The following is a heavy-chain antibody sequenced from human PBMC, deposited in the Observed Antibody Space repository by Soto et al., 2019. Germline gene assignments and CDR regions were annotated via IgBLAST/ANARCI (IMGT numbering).Heavy chain of an antibody. CDR1: GFTFSTYW. CDR2: ISTDGSST. Sequence: EVQLVESGGGLVQPGGSLRLSCAATGFTFSTYWMHWVRQGPGKGLVWVSRISTDGSSTTYADSVKGRFTISRDNAKNTLYLQMNSLRAEDTDVYYCARATGSNHPFDYWGQGSLVTVSS. D-gene: IGHD2-2*01. J-gene: IGHJ4*02. V-gene: IGHV3-74*01. CDR3: ARATGSNHPFDY.